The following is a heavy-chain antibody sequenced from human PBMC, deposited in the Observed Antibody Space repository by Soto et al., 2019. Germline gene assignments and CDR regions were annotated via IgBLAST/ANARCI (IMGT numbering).Heavy chain of an antibody. CDR1: GYSFTKYH. D-gene: IGHD3-3*01. Sequence: SVKVSCKASGYSFTKYHIHWVRQAPGQGLEWMGGIIPIFGTANYAQKFQGRVTITADESTSTAYMELSSLRSEDTAVYYCARXGIRITIFGVVINHLYYYSYGMDVRGQWTTVTSP. CDR2: IIPIFGTA. CDR3: ARXGIRITIFGVVINHLYYYSYGMDV. J-gene: IGHJ6*02. V-gene: IGHV1-69*13.